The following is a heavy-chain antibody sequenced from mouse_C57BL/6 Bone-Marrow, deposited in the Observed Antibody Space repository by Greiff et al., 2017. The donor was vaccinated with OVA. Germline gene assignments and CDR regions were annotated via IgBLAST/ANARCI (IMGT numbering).Heavy chain of an antibody. CDR3: TRNYYGSSRYWYFDV. V-gene: IGHV5-9-1*02. CDR1: GFTFSSYA. J-gene: IGHJ1*03. CDR2: ISSGGDYI. D-gene: IGHD1-1*01. Sequence: EVKLVESGEGLVKPGGSLKLSCAASGFTFSSYAMSWVRQTPEKRLEWVAYISSGGDYIYYADTVKGRFTISRDNARSTLYLQMSSLKSEDTAMYYCTRNYYGSSRYWYFDVWGTGTTVTVSS.